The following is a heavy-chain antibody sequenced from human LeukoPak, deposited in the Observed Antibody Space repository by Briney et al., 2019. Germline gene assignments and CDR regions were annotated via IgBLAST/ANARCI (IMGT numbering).Heavy chain of an antibody. V-gene: IGHV3-53*01. CDR3: ARSAVTGPGWIDP. Sequence: PGESLRLSCAASGFTVSYNYMSWVSHAPGKGLEWVSGVYSGGTTYYADSVKGRFTISRDNSKNTLYLQMNGLRGEDTAVYYCARSAVTGPGWIDPWGQGTLVTVSS. D-gene: IGHD6-19*01. J-gene: IGHJ5*02. CDR1: GFTVSYNY. CDR2: VYSGGTT.